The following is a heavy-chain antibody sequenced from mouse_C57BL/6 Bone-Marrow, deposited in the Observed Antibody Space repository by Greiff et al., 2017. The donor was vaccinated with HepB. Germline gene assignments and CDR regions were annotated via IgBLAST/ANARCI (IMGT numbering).Heavy chain of an antibody. CDR2: INSDGGST. Sequence: DVKLVESGGGLVQPGESLKLSCESNEYEFPSHDMSWVRKTPEKRLELVAAINSDGGSTYYPDTMERRFIISRDNTKKTLYLQMRSLRSEDTALYYCARVPELGRGAMDYWGQGTSVTVSS. D-gene: IGHD4-1*01. CDR1: EYEFPSHD. J-gene: IGHJ4*01. CDR3: ARVPELGRGAMDY. V-gene: IGHV5-2*01.